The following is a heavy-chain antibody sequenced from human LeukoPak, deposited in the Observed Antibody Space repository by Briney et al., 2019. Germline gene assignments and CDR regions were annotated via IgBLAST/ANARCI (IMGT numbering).Heavy chain of an antibody. CDR3: ARDYYDSSGGKNWFDP. J-gene: IGHJ5*02. V-gene: IGHV4-39*07. CDR1: GGSISSSSYY. Sequence: SETLSLTCTVSGGSISSSSYYWGWIRQPPGRGLEWIGSIYYSGSTYYNPSLKSRVTISVDTSKNQFSLKLSSVTAADTAVYYCARDYYDSSGGKNWFDPWGQGTLVTVSS. CDR2: IYYSGST. D-gene: IGHD3-22*01.